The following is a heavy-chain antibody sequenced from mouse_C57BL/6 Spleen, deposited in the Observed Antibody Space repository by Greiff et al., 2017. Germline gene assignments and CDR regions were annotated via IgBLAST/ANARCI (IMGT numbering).Heavy chain of an antibody. J-gene: IGHJ1*03. CDR1: GYTFTDYE. D-gene: IGHD1-1*01. V-gene: IGHV1-15*01. Sequence: VQLQQSGAELVRPGASVTLSCKASGYTFTDYEMHWVKQTPVHGLEWIGAIDPETGGTAYNQKFKGKAILTADTSSSTAYMELRSLTSEDSAVYYCTRLYYGSSLYWYFDVWGTGTTVTVSS. CDR3: TRLYYGSSLYWYFDV. CDR2: IDPETGGT.